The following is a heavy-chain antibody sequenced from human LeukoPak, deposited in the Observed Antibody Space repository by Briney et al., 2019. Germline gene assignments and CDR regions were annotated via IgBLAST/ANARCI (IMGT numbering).Heavy chain of an antibody. V-gene: IGHV3-20*04. CDR1: GFTSDDYG. D-gene: IGHD6-19*01. Sequence: GGSLRLSCVASGFTSDDYGMSWVRQAPGKGLEWVSGINWNGRSTANADSVKGRFTIFRDNTKNSLYLQMNSLRAEDTALYYCARSNSGRYLFDKWGQGTLVTVSS. CDR3: ARSNSGRYLFDK. J-gene: IGHJ4*02. CDR2: INWNGRST.